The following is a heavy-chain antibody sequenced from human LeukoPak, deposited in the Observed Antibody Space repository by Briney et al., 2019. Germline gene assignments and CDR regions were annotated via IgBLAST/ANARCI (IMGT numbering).Heavy chain of an antibody. D-gene: IGHD6-13*01. CDR1: GGSVSSGSYY. Sequence: SETLSLTCTVSGGSVSSGSYYWSWIRQPPGKGLEWIGYIYYSGSTNYNPSLKSRVTISVDTSKNQFSLKLSSVTAADTAVYYCARDRGAAAGIDYWDQGTLVTVSS. V-gene: IGHV4-61*01. CDR2: IYYSGST. CDR3: ARDRGAAAGIDY. J-gene: IGHJ4*02.